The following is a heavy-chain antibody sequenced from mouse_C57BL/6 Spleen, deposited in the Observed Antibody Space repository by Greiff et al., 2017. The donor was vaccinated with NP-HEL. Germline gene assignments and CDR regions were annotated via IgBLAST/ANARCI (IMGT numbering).Heavy chain of an antibody. CDR3: ARWYYGSSPYAMDY. V-gene: IGHV1-55*01. J-gene: IGHJ4*01. D-gene: IGHD1-1*01. CDR2: IYPGSGST. Sequence: VQLQQPGAELVKPGASVKMSCKASGYTFTSYWITWVKQRPGQGLEWIGDIYPGSGSTNYNEKFKSKATLTVDTSSSTAYMQLSSLTSEDFAVYYCARWYYGSSPYAMDYWGQGTSVTVSS. CDR1: GYTFTSYW.